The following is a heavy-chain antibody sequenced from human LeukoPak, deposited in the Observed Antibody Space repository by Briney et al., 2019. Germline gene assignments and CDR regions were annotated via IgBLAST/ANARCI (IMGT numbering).Heavy chain of an antibody. CDR1: GYGFTMNY. D-gene: IGHD4-17*01. CDR2: INPNDGVT. CDR3: ASATVNYCAPPHWFDP. V-gene: IGHV1-46*01. Sequence: GASVKVSCNSSGYGFTMNYNYWGRQPPGQGLELKGMINPNDGVTVYTQRVQSRVTMTRDMSTTTVYNDLHSLRSEDTAVYNGASATVNYCAPPHWFDPWGQGTLVTVSS. J-gene: IGHJ5*02.